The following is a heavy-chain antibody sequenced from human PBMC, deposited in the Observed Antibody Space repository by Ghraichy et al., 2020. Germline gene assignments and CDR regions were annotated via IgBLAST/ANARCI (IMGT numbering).Heavy chain of an antibody. CDR2: IYYSGSS. D-gene: IGHD2-2*01. V-gene: IGHV4-59*01. J-gene: IGHJ6*02. CDR1: GGSISTYY. Sequence: SETLSLTCTVSGGSISTYYWSWIRQPPGKGLEWIGYIYYSGSSNYNPSLKSRVTISVDTSKNQFSLKLSSVTAADTAVYYCARSNQPYQVLFGDYYYYAMDVWGQGTTVTVSS. CDR3: ARSNQPYQVLFGDYYYYAMDV.